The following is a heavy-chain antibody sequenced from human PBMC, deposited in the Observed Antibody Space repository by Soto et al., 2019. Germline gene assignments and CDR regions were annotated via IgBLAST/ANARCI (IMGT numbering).Heavy chain of an antibody. D-gene: IGHD6-13*01. V-gene: IGHV3-30*18. CDR1: GFTFSSYG. Sequence: QVQLVESGGGVVQPGRSLRLSCAASGFTFSSYGMHWVRQAPGKGLEWVAVISYDGSNKYYADSVKGRFTISRDSSKNTLYLQMNSLRAEDTAVYYCANHRGRAAADYWGQGTLVTVSS. CDR3: ANHRGRAAADY. CDR2: ISYDGSNK. J-gene: IGHJ4*02.